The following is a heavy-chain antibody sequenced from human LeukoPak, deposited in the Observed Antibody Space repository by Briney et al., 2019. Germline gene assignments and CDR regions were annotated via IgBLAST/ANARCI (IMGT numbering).Heavy chain of an antibody. J-gene: IGHJ4*02. V-gene: IGHV3-48*02. Sequence: GGSLRLSCEASGITFSRYSFNWARRAPGKGLEWISFISSSGSVIQYADSVKGRFTISRDNAKKSVTLQMNSLRDEDTAVYYCARAPVTEYYGSGSYFDCWGQGTLVTVSS. CDR2: ISSSGSVI. CDR1: GITFSRYS. D-gene: IGHD3-10*01. CDR3: ARAPVTEYYGSGSYFDC.